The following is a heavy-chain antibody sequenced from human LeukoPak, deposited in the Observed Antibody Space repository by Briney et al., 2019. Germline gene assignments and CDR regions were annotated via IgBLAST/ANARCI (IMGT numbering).Heavy chain of an antibody. D-gene: IGHD2-2*01. J-gene: IGHJ4*02. CDR1: GGTLSSYA. CDR3: AREGGVPADRHLDY. V-gene: IGHV1-69*05. Sequence: SVKVSCKASGGTLSSYAISWVRQAPGQGLEWMGRIIPIFGTANYAQKFQGRVTITTDESTSTAYMELSSLRSEDTAVYYCAREGGVPADRHLDYWGQGTLVTVSS. CDR2: IIPIFGTA.